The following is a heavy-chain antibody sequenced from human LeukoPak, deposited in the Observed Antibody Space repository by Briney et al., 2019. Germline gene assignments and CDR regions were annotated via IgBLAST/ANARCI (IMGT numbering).Heavy chain of an antibody. V-gene: IGHV1-46*01. CDR3: ARDLHTTYDFWSGYYS. CDR1: GYTFTSYY. CDR2: INPSGGST. D-gene: IGHD3-3*01. Sequence: ASVKVSCKASGYTFTSYYMHWVRQAPGQGLEWMRIINPSGGSTSYAQKFQGRVTMTRDMSTSTVYMELSSLRSEDTAVYYCARDLHTTYDFWSGYYSWGQGTLVTVSS. J-gene: IGHJ4*02.